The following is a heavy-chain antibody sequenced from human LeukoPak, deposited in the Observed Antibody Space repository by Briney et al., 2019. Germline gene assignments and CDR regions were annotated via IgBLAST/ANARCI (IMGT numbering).Heavy chain of an antibody. D-gene: IGHD2-15*01. V-gene: IGHV4-34*10. J-gene: IGHJ5*02. CDR3: ARSRYCSEGICYIPPDH. CDR1: GGTFSGYY. CDR2: INHIGNT. Sequence: SETLSLTCAVYGGTFSGYYWSWIRQPPGKGLEWIGEINHIGNTNNNPSLKSRITMSVDTSKKQFSLKLSSVTAADTAVYYCARSRYCSEGICYIPPDHWGQGSLVTVSS.